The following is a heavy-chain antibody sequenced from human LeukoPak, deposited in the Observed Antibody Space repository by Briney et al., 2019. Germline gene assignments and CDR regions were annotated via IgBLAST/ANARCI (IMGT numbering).Heavy chain of an antibody. CDR3: ARLKLMVAPDY. CDR1: GFTFDDYG. CDR2: INWNGGST. V-gene: IGHV3-20*04. Sequence: GGSLRLSCAASGFTFDDYGMSWVRQAPGKGLEWVSGINWNGGSTGYADSVKGRFTISRGNAKNSLYLQMNSLRAEDTALYYCARLKLMVAPDYWGQGTLVTVSS. D-gene: IGHD2-8*01. J-gene: IGHJ4*02.